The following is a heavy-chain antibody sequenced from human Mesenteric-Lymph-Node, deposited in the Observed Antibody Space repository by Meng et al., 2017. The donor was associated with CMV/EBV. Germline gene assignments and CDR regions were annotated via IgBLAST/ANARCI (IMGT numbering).Heavy chain of an antibody. D-gene: IGHD3-10*01. CDR1: FSLSASGVG. CDR3: AHLGGITMVRGGYFDL. V-gene: IGHV2-5*02. J-gene: IGHJ2*01. Sequence: FSLSASGVGVGWSRQTPGKALEWLALIYWDDDKRYSPSLKSRLTITKDTSKNQVVLTMTNMDPVDTATYYCAHLGGITMVRGGYFDLWGRGTLVTVSS. CDR2: IYWDDDK.